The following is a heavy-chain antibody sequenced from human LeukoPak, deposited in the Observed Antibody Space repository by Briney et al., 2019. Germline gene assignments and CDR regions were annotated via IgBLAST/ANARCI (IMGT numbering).Heavy chain of an antibody. D-gene: IGHD4-17*01. CDR2: IDPSGGST. J-gene: IGHJ6*02. CDR1: GYTFTSYY. Sequence: GASVKVSCKASGYTFTSYYMHWVRQAPGQGLEWMGIIDPSGGSTSYAQKFQGRVTMTRGMSTSTVYMELSSLRSEDTAVYYCARGDYGAQGYYYYGMDVWGQGTTVTVSS. CDR3: ARGDYGAQGYYYYGMDV. V-gene: IGHV1-46*01.